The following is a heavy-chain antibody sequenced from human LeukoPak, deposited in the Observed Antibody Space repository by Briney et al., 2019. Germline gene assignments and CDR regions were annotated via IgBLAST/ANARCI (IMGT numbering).Heavy chain of an antibody. D-gene: IGHD3-10*01. CDR3: ARIPAWLGAFGYFDL. CDR2: LTSRSSGSTK. V-gene: IGHV3-11*01. Sequence: GGSLRLTRAATGFIFSDYYMSWIRQAPGKGLEWISYLTSRSSGSTKYYADSVKGRFSISRDNAKNSLYLQMNSLRVEDTAVYYCARIPAWLGAFGYFDLWGRGTLLTVSS. CDR1: GFIFSDYY. J-gene: IGHJ2*01.